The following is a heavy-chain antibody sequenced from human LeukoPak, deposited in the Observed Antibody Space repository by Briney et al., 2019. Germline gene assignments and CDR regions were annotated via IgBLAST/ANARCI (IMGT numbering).Heavy chain of an antibody. Sequence: GGSLRLSCAASGFTFSSYGMHWVRQAPGKGLEWVAFIRYDGSNKYYADSVKGRFTISRDNSKNTLYLQMNSLRAEDTAVYYCAKGQVLWFGEFDYWGQGTLVTVSS. J-gene: IGHJ4*02. CDR3: AKGQVLWFGEFDY. CDR2: IRYDGSNK. D-gene: IGHD3-10*01. V-gene: IGHV3-30*02. CDR1: GFTFSSYG.